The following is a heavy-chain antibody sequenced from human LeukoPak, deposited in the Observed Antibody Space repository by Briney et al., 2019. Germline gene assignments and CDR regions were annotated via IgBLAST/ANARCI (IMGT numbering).Heavy chain of an antibody. CDR3: VRAESGGGRNWFDP. J-gene: IGHJ5*02. D-gene: IGHD3-16*01. CDR1: GYTFTSYD. CDR2: MNPNNGNT. V-gene: IGHV1-8*01. Sequence: ASVKVSCKASGYTFTSYDINWVRQATGQGLEWMGWMNPNNGNTGYAHKNLQGRVTMTRNTSISTAYMELSSLRSEDTAVYYCVRAESGGGRNWFDPWGQGTLVTVSS.